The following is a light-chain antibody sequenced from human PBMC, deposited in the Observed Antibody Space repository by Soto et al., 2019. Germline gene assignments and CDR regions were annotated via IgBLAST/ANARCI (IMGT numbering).Light chain of an antibody. CDR2: GNS. CDR3: QSYDSSLSGSYV. CDR1: SSNIGAGYD. Sequence: QSALTQPPSVSGAPGQRVTISCTGSSSNIGAGYDVRWYQQLPGTAPKLLIYGNSNRPSGVPDRFSGSKSGTSASLAITGLQAEDEADYYCQSYDSSLSGSYVFGTGTKVTVL. J-gene: IGLJ1*01. V-gene: IGLV1-40*01.